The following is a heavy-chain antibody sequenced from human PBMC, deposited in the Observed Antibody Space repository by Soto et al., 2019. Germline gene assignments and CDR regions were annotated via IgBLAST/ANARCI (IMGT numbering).Heavy chain of an antibody. D-gene: IGHD3-3*02. Sequence: GGSLRLSCAASGFSLSTYAMNWVRQAPGKGLEWISCITSSSTIYYADSVKGRFTISRDDARKSLYLHIHSLRDEDTAVYYCARDLAFEGPWGQGTLVTVPQ. CDR3: ARDLAFEGP. J-gene: IGHJ5*02. V-gene: IGHV3-48*02. CDR1: GFSLSTYA. CDR2: ITSSSTI.